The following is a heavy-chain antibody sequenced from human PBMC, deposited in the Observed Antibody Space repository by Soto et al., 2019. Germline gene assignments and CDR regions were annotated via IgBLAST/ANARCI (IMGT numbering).Heavy chain of an antibody. CDR2: ISAYIGNT. V-gene: IGHV1-18*01. CDR3: ARDGLVAGAREQYYYGMDV. J-gene: IGHJ6*02. Sequence: QVQLVQSGAEVKKPGASVKVSCKASGYTFTSYGLSWVRQAPGQGLEGMGWISAYIGNTNYAQKPQGRFTMTTDTSTSTAYMELRSLRSGDAAVYYWARDGLVAGAREQYYYGMDVWGRGTTVTVSS. D-gene: IGHD6-13*01. CDR1: GYTFTSYG.